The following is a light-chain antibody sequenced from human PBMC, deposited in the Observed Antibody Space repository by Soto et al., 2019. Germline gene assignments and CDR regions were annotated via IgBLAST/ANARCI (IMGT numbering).Light chain of an antibody. CDR3: AAWDDSLSGHNYV. Sequence: QSALPQPPSASGTPGQRVTISCSGSSSNIGSNYVYWYQQLPGTAPKLLIYRNNQRPSGVPDRFSGSKSGTSASLAISGLRSEDEADYYCAAWDDSLSGHNYVFGTGTKVTVL. J-gene: IGLJ1*01. CDR1: SSNIGSNY. V-gene: IGLV1-47*01. CDR2: RNN.